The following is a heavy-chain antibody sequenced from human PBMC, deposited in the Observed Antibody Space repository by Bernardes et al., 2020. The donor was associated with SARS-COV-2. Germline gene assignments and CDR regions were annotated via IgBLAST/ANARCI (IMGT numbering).Heavy chain of an antibody. CDR3: AREGGYKNYDFWSGYYSNWFDP. CDR1: GFTFSSYA. Sequence: GGSLRLSCAASGFTFSSYAMHWVRQAPGKGLEWVAVISYDGSNKYYADSVKGRFTISRDNSKNTLYLQMNSLRAEDTAVYYCAREGGYKNYDFWSGYYSNWFDPWGQGTLVTVSS. D-gene: IGHD3-3*01. V-gene: IGHV3-30-3*01. J-gene: IGHJ5*02. CDR2: ISYDGSNK.